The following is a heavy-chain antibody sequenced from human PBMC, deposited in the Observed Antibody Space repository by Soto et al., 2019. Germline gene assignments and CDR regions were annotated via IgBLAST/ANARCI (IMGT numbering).Heavy chain of an antibody. CDR1: GGTFSSYA. CDR3: GGGDYDILTGYYYYGMDV. D-gene: IGHD3-9*01. CDR2: IIPIFGTA. J-gene: IGHJ6*02. V-gene: IGHV1-69*06. Sequence: QVQLVQSRAEVKKPGSSVKVSCKASGGTFSSYAISWVRQAPGQGLEWMGGIIPIFGTANYARKFQGRVTITADKSTSTSYMELSSLRSEDTAVYYWGGGDYDILTGYYYYGMDVWGQGTTVTVSS.